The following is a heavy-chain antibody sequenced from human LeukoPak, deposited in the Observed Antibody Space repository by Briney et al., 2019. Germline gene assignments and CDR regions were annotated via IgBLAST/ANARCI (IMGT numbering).Heavy chain of an antibody. CDR3: ATGRAYSSVDY. V-gene: IGHV4-59*01. Sequence: SETLSLTCTVSGGSISSYYWSWIRQPPGKGLEWIGCIYYTGSTNYNPSLKSRVTISVDTSRNQFSLKLSSVAAADTAVYYCATGRAYSSVDYWGQGTLVTVSS. D-gene: IGHD6-19*01. J-gene: IGHJ4*02. CDR1: GGSISSYY. CDR2: IYYTGST.